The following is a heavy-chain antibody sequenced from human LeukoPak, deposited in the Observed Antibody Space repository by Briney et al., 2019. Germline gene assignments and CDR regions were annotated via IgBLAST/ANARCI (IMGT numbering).Heavy chain of an antibody. D-gene: IGHD4/OR15-4a*01. CDR1: GYSISSGYY. J-gene: IGHJ4*02. Sequence: PSETLSLTCTVSGYSISSGYYWGWIRQPPGKGLEWIGSIYHSGSTYYNPSLKSRVTISVDTSKNQFSLKLSSVTAADTAVYYCATHWTMVSGYWGQGTLVTVSS. V-gene: IGHV4-38-2*02. CDR2: IYHSGST. CDR3: ATHWTMVSGY.